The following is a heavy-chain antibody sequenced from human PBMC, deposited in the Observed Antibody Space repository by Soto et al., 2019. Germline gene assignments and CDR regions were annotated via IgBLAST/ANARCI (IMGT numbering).Heavy chain of an antibody. D-gene: IGHD5-12*01. CDR3: ARDYIVATTPVTGARGYYYYGTDV. Sequence: GASVKVSCKASGYTFTSYGISWVRQAPGQGLEWMGWISAYNGNTNYAQKLQGRVTMTTDTSTSTAYMELRSLRSDDTAVYYCARDYIVATTPVTGARGYYYYGTDVLGQGTTVTVSS. CDR1: GYTFTSYG. V-gene: IGHV1-18*04. J-gene: IGHJ6*02. CDR2: ISAYNGNT.